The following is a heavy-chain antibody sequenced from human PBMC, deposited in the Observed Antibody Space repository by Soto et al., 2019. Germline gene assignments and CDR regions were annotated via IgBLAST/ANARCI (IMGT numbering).Heavy chain of an antibody. CDR3: AKATYYDFWSGLILGS. CDR2: ISGSGGST. J-gene: IGHJ5*02. Sequence: GSLRLSCAASGFTFSSYAMSWVRQAPGKGLEWVSAISGSGGSTYYADSVKGRFTISRDNSKNTLYLQMNSLRAEDTAVYYCAKATYYDFWSGLILGSWGQGTLVTVSS. CDR1: GFTFSSYA. V-gene: IGHV3-23*01. D-gene: IGHD3-3*01.